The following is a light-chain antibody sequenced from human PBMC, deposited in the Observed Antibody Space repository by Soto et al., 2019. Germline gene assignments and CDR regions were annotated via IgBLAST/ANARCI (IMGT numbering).Light chain of an antibody. CDR1: SSDVGGYNY. Sequence: LTQPASVSGSPGQSITISCTGTSSDVGGYNYVSWYQQHPGKAPKLMIYEVSNRPSGVSNRFSGSKSGNTASLTISGLQAEDEAYYYCSSYTSSSTLFGTGTKAT. CDR3: SSYTSSSTL. V-gene: IGLV2-14*01. CDR2: EVS. J-gene: IGLJ1*01.